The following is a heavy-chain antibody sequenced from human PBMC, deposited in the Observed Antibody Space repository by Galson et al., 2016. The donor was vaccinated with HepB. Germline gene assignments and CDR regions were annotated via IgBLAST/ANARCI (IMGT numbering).Heavy chain of an antibody. Sequence: SLRLSCAASGFTFNSHWMHWVRQAPGKGLMCVSRLKSDGTSTYYADSVKGRFTISRDNAKNTLYLQMNSLRAEDTAVYYCRIGTAGIDYWGQGTLVTVSS. CDR3: RIGTAGIDY. J-gene: IGHJ4*02. V-gene: IGHV3-74*01. D-gene: IGHD6-13*01. CDR2: LKSDGTST. CDR1: GFTFNSHW.